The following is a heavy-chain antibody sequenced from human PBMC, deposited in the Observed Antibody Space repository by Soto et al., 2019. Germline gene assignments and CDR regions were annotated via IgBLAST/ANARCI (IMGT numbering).Heavy chain of an antibody. CDR2: IYHSGST. J-gene: IGHJ6*02. CDR1: GGSVSSSNW. Sequence: QVQLQESGPGLVKPSGTLSLTCAVSGGSVSSSNWWSWVRQPPGKGLEWIGEIYHSGSTNYNPSLKCRVTISIDKSNNQFSLKLSSVTAADTAIYYCARRYQQLYSLQYYNGMDVWGQGTTVTVSS. V-gene: IGHV4-4*02. CDR3: ARRYQQLYSLQYYNGMDV. D-gene: IGHD2-2*02.